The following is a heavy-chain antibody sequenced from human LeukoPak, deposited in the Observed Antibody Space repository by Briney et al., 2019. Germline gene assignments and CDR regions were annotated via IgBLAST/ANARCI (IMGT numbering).Heavy chain of an antibody. CDR2: IDNDGHGI. CDR3: AAGGGWDPSFGVVTHIDA. V-gene: IGHV3-74*01. CDR1: GFTFSGYW. D-gene: IGHD3-3*01. Sequence: GGSLRLSCVTSGFTFSGYWMHWVRQGPENGLELVSRIDNDGHGIIYADSVKGRFTTSRHNVKKTLYLQMNSLRVEDTAVYYCAAGGGWDPSFGVVTHIDAWGKGTTVVVS. J-gene: IGHJ6*03.